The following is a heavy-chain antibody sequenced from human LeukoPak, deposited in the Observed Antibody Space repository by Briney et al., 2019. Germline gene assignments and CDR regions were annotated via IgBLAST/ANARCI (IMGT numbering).Heavy chain of an antibody. Sequence: GGSLRLSCAASGFTFSSYWMSWVRQAPGKGLEWVANIKEDGSEKYYVDSVKGRFTISRDNAKNSLYLQMNSLRAEDTTVYYCAREWAQGYYFDYWGQGTLVTVSS. V-gene: IGHV3-7*03. CDR3: AREWAQGYYFDY. CDR2: IKEDGSEK. CDR1: GFTFSSYW. J-gene: IGHJ4*02.